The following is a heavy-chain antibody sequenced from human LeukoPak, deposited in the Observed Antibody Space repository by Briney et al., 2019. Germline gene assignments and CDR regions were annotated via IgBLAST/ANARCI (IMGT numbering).Heavy chain of an antibody. CDR3: ARGLYYDFWSGYYTEPIRASNYYYYYGMDV. V-gene: IGHV4-34*01. D-gene: IGHD3-3*01. J-gene: IGHJ6*02. CDR2: INHSGST. Sequence: SETLSLTCAVYGGSFSGYYWSWIRQPPGKGLEWIGEINHSGSTNYNPSLKSRVTISVDTFKNQFSLKLSSVTAADTAVYYCARGLYYDFWSGYYTEPIRASNYYYYYGMDVWGQGTTVTVSS. CDR1: GGSFSGYY.